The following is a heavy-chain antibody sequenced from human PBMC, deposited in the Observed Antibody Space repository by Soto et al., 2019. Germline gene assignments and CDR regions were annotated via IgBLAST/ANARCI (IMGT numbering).Heavy chain of an antibody. Sequence: GGSLSLSCAASGFTFNSYVITWVRQAPGKGLEWVSGITGSGDSFFYTASVEGRFTISRDSSKSTLYLQMSSLRADDTALYYCARSRDGYNLLDFWGPGTLVTVSS. CDR1: GFTFNSYV. J-gene: IGHJ4*02. CDR2: ITGSGDSF. CDR3: ARSRDGYNLLDF. D-gene: IGHD5-12*01. V-gene: IGHV3-23*01.